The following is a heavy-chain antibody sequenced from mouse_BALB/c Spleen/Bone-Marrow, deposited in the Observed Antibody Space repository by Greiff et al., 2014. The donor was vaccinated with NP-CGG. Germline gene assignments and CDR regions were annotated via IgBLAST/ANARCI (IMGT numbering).Heavy chain of an antibody. CDR1: GYAFTDYL. V-gene: IGHV1-54*01. CDR2: INPGSGST. J-gene: IGHJ2*01. CDR3: ARYDGYFDY. Sequence: VQLQQSGAELVRPGTSVKVSCKASGYAFTDYLMEWLKQRPGQGLEWIGVINPGSGSTNYNEKFKDKATLTADKPSSTAYMQLSSLTSDDSAVYFCARYDGYFDYWGQGTILTVSS. D-gene: IGHD2-3*01.